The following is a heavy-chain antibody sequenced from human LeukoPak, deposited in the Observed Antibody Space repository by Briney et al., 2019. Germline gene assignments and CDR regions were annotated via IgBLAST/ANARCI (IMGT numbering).Heavy chain of an antibody. V-gene: IGHV4-61*01. D-gene: IGHD3-10*01. CDR2: IYYSGST. J-gene: IGHJ5*02. Sequence: SETLSLTCTVSGYSISSGYYWGWIRQPPGKGLEWIGYIYYSGSTNYNPSLKSRVTISVDTSKNQFSLKLSSVTAADTAVYYCASWIWFGRDGWFDPWGQGTLVTVSS. CDR3: ASWIWFGRDGWFDP. CDR1: GYSISSGYY.